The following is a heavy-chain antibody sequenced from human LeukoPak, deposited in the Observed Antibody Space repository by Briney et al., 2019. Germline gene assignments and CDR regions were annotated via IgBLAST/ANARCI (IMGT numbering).Heavy chain of an antibody. J-gene: IGHJ4*02. CDR3: TTGHCYDSSGYYRDY. Sequence: GGSLRLSCAAAGFTVSNAWMGWVRQAPGKGMEWVGRIKSKTDGGTTDYAAPVKGRYNISRDDSKNTLYLQMNSLKTEDTAVYYCTTGHCYDSSGYYRDYWGQGTLVTVSS. D-gene: IGHD3-22*01. CDR1: GFTVSNAW. V-gene: IGHV3-15*01. CDR2: IKSKTDGGTT.